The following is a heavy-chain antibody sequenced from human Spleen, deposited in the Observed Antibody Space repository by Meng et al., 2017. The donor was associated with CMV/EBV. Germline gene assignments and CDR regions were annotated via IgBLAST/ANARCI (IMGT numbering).Heavy chain of an antibody. CDR1: GGAIRGGGYY. V-gene: IGHV4-39*07. D-gene: IGHD2-2*01. Sequence: SETLSLTCNVSGGAIRGGGYYWGWIRQPPGKGLEWIGSIYYSGSTYYNPSLKSRVTISVDTSKNQFSLKLSSVTAADTAVYYCARDIVVVPAAHYYGMDVWGQGTTVTVSS. J-gene: IGHJ6*02. CDR3: ARDIVVVPAAHYYGMDV. CDR2: IYYSGST.